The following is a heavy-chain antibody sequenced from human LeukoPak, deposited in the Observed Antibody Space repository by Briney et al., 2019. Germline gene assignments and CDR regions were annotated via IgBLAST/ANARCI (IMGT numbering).Heavy chain of an antibody. CDR3: IRGGIQVSGIDAFDI. J-gene: IGHJ3*02. Sequence: VGSLRLSCAASGFTFSSYDMHWVRHAPGRGLEWVSAIGIAGDTYYPDSVKGRFTISRENAKNFMYLQMNSLKDGDTAVYYCIRGGIQVSGIDAFDIWGQGTMVTVSS. D-gene: IGHD5/OR15-5a*01. V-gene: IGHV3-13*01. CDR1: GFTFSSYD. CDR2: IGIAGDT.